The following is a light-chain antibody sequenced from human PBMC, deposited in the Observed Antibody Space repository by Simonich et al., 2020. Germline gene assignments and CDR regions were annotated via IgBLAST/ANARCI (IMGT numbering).Light chain of an antibody. J-gene: IGLJ2*01. CDR3: QSYDSSNHVV. CDR1: SGSIASIY. Sequence: NFMLTQPHSVSESPGKTVTISCTRSSGSIASIYVQWYQQRPGSAPTTVIYEDNQRPAGGPDRFSGSIDSSSNSASLTISGLKTEDEADYYWQSYDSSNHVVFGGGTKLTVL. CDR2: EDN. V-gene: IGLV6-57*03.